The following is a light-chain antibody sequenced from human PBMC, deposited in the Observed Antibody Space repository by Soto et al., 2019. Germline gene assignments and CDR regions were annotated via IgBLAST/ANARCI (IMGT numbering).Light chain of an antibody. J-gene: IGLJ2*01. CDR3: SSYTSSSLV. V-gene: IGLV2-18*02. CDR2: EVS. CDR1: SSDVGSYNR. Sequence: QLVLTQPPSVSGSPGQSVTISCTGTSSDVGSYNRVSWYQQPPGTAPKLMIYEVSNRPSGVPDRFSGSKSGNTASLTISGLQAEDEADYYCSSYTSSSLVFGGGTKLTVL.